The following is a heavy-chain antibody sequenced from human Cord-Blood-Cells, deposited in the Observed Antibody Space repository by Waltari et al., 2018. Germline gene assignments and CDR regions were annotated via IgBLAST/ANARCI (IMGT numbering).Heavy chain of an antibody. V-gene: IGHV3-7*01. Sequence: EVQLVESGGGLVQPGGSLRLSCAASGFTFSSSWMRWVRPAPGKGLECVANIKQDGSEKYYVDSVKGRFTISRDNAKNSLYLQMNSLRAEDTAVYYCARDGIDFWSGFDYWGQGTLVTVSS. D-gene: IGHD3-3*01. CDR2: IKQDGSEK. J-gene: IGHJ4*02. CDR3: ARDGIDFWSGFDY. CDR1: GFTFSSSW.